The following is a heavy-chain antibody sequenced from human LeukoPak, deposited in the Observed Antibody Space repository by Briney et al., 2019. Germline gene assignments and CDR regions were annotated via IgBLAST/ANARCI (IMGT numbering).Heavy chain of an antibody. V-gene: IGHV4-34*01. CDR1: DAALSGYQ. CDR2: IHHRGIM. Sequence: PSETLSLTCGVSDAALSGYQWSWIRQSPGKGLEWIGEIHHRGIMTYNPSLKSRVTISVDTTKNQFSLKLSSVTAADTAVYCCARYYYYYYMDVWGKGTTVTVSS. J-gene: IGHJ6*03. CDR3: ARYYYYYYMDV.